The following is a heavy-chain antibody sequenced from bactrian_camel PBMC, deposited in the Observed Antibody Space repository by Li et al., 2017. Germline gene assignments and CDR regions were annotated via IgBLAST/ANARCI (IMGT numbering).Heavy chain of an antibody. Sequence: MGWFRQVEGKAREGVAAVYPDSGSTYYADSVKGRFTISQDNTKKTVYLQMNSLIPEDTSMYYCAAGRKDDCYSGSRSPQYEYNYWGQGTQVTVS. V-gene: IGHV3S40*01. D-gene: IGHD3*01. CDR3: AAGRKDDCYSGSRSPQYEYNY. CDR2: VYPDSGST. J-gene: IGHJ4*01.